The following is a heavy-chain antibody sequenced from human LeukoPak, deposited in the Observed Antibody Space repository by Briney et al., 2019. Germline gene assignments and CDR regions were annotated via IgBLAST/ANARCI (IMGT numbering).Heavy chain of an antibody. D-gene: IGHD2-2*01. J-gene: IGHJ3*02. V-gene: IGHV4-61*02. CDR1: VGPITRGIYY. CDR3: ARVSTRDVVSGALRVGYAFDI. Sequence: SQTLSLTCLAPVGPITRGIYYGSGTRRPAGKERKGMGGILTSGTTNCNPSLKSRVTISLDTSKNQFSLNLTSVTAADTAVYYCARVSTRDVVSGALRVGYAFDIWGQGTMVTVSS. CDR2: ILTSGTT.